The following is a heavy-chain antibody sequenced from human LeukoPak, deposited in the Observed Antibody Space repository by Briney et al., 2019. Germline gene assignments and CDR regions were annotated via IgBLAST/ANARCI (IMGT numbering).Heavy chain of an antibody. Sequence: ASVKVSCKASGYTFTGYYMHWVRQAPGQGLEWMGWINPNSGGTNYAQKFQGRVTMTRDTSISTAYMELSRLRSDDMAVYYCARLSITMVRGALSHFDYWGQGTLVTVSS. J-gene: IGHJ4*02. CDR1: GYTFTGYY. CDR2: INPNSGGT. CDR3: ARLSITMVRGALSHFDY. V-gene: IGHV1-2*02. D-gene: IGHD3-10*01.